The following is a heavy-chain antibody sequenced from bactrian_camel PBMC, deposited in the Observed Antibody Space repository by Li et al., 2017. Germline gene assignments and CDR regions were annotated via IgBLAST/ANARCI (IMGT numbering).Heavy chain of an antibody. CDR1: GYTYSSIC. Sequence: VQLVESGGGSVQPGRSLRLSCAASGYTYSSICMGWFRQAPGKEREGVARLYFRRGNTAVADFVEGRFTISQDNAKNTVYLQMDKLKPEDTGMYYCAARLACYEDIERLSAHIGQGTQVTVS. D-gene: IGHD3*01. CDR2: LYFRRGNT. J-gene: IGHJ4*01. V-gene: IGHV3S40*01.